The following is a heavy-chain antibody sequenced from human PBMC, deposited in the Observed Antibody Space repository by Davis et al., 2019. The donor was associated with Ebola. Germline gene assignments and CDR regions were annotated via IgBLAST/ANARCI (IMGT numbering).Heavy chain of an antibody. CDR1: AGSIISSDYY. J-gene: IGHJ6*02. D-gene: IGHD3-3*01. Sequence: SETLSLTCTVSAGSIISSDYYWSWTRQPPGKGLEWIGYIYYTGSTYYNPSLKSRVTISVDTSKNQFSLKLSSVTAADTAVYYCARTSYYDFWSGYYAYYYGMDVWGQGTTVTVSS. V-gene: IGHV4-30-4*01. CDR3: ARTSYYDFWSGYYAYYYGMDV. CDR2: IYYTGST.